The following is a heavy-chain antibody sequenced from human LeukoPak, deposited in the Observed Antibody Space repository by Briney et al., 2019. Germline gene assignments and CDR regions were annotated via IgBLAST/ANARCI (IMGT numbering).Heavy chain of an antibody. J-gene: IGHJ4*02. CDR2: INHSGRT. D-gene: IGHD4/OR15-4a*01. Sequence: PSETLSLTCAVYGGSFNGNYWSWIRQPPGKGLEWIGEINHSGRTNYNPSLKSRVTISVDTSKNQFSLKLSSVTAADTAVYYCARQNYGAAPLRYWGQGTLVTVSS. V-gene: IGHV4-34*01. CDR3: ARQNYGAAPLRY. CDR1: GGSFNGNY.